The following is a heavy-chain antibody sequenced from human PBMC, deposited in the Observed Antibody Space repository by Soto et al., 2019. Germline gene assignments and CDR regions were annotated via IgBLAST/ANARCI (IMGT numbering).Heavy chain of an antibody. Sequence: GGSLRLSXAASGFTFSGSATHWVRQASGKGLEWVGRIRSKANSYATAYAASVKGRFTISRDDSKNTAYLQMNSLKTEDTAVYYCTRTPYYDFWSDYYYGMDVWGQGTTVTVSS. CDR2: IRSKANSYAT. V-gene: IGHV3-73*01. CDR1: GFTFSGSA. J-gene: IGHJ6*02. D-gene: IGHD3-3*01. CDR3: TRTPYYDFWSDYYYGMDV.